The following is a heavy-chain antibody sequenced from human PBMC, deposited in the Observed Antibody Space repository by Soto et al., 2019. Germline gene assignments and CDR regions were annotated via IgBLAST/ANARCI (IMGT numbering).Heavy chain of an antibody. J-gene: IGHJ6*02. Sequence: PGGSLRLSCAASGFTFSSYAMSWVRQAPGKGLEWVSPISGSGDSTYYADSVKGRFTISRDNSKNTLYLQMNSLRAEDTAVYYCAKGYGGNSRHYYYGMDVWGQGTTVTVSS. D-gene: IGHD4-17*01. V-gene: IGHV3-23*01. CDR2: ISGSGDST. CDR3: AKGYGGNSRHYYYGMDV. CDR1: GFTFSSYA.